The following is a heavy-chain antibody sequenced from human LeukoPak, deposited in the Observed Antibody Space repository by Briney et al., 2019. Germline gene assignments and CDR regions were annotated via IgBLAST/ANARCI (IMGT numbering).Heavy chain of an antibody. D-gene: IGHD6-13*01. CDR2: ISSSSSYI. J-gene: IGHJ3*02. CDR1: GFTFSSYS. V-gene: IGHV3-21*01. CDR3: ARVTAAGVPGAFDI. Sequence: GGSLRLSCAASGFTFSSYSMNWVRQAPGKGLEWVSSISSSSSYIYYADSVKGRFTISRDNAKNSLYLQMNSLRAEDTAMYYCARVTAAGVPGAFDIWGQGTMVTVSS.